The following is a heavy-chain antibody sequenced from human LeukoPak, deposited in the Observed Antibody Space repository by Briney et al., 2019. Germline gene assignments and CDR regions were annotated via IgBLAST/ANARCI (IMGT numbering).Heavy chain of an antibody. V-gene: IGHV5-51*01. J-gene: IGHJ4*02. Sequence: GESLKIYCKGSGYSFTNDWIGWVRQMPGKGLEWMGIIYPGDSDTRYSPSFQGQVTISADKSISTAYLQWSSLEASDTAMYYCARRGCNGGSCYGYWGQGTLVTVSS. CDR1: GYSFTNDW. CDR2: IYPGDSDT. CDR3: ARRGCNGGSCYGY. D-gene: IGHD2-15*01.